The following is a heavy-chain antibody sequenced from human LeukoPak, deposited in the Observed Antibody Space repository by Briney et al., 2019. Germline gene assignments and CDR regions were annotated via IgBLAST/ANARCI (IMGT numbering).Heavy chain of an antibody. J-gene: IGHJ3*02. CDR3: ATDNIGSPQLDAFDI. Sequence: ASVKVSCKVSGYTLTELSMHWVRQAPGKGLEWMGGFDPEDGETIYAQKFQGRVTMTEDTSTDTAYMELSSLRSEDTAVYYCATDNIGSPQLDAFDIWGQGTIVTVSS. V-gene: IGHV1-24*01. CDR2: FDPEDGET. CDR1: GYTLTELS. D-gene: IGHD2/OR15-2a*01.